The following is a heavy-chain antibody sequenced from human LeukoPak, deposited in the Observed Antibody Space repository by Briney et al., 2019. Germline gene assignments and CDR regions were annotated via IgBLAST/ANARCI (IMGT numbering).Heavy chain of an antibody. CDR2: ISWDSLGT. CDR1: GFSFDDYG. J-gene: IGHJ4*02. Sequence: GGSLRLSCEASGFSFDDYGMHWVRQAPGKGLEWVSGISWDSLGTGYGDCVKGRFTIYRDNAKNSLFLQLNSLRAEDTAVYYCANGNYFDYWGQGTLVTVSA. CDR3: ANGNYFDY. V-gene: IGHV3-9*01.